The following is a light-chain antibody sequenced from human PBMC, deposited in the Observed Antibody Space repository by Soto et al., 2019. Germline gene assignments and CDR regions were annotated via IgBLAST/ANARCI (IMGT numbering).Light chain of an antibody. J-gene: IGKJ3*01. Sequence: EIVLTQSPGTLSLSPGERATLSCRASQSVSSSYLARYQQKPGQAPRLLIYGASSRATGIPDRFSGSGSGTDFTLPISRLEPEDFAVYYCQQYGSSPGFTFGPGTKVDIK. CDR1: QSVSSSY. CDR3: QQYGSSPGFT. V-gene: IGKV3-20*01. CDR2: GAS.